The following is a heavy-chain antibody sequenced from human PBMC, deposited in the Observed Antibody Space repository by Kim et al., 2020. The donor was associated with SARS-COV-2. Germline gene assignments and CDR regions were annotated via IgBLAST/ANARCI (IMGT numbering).Heavy chain of an antibody. D-gene: IGHD3-16*01. CDR2: IYTSGST. V-gene: IGHV4-61*02. CDR3: ARDRGVWGSLDY. CDR1: GGSISSGSYY. Sequence: SETLSLTCTVSGGSISSGSYYWSWIRQPAGKGLEWIGRIYTSGSTNYNPSLKSRVTISVDTSKNQFSLKLSSVTAADTAVYYCARDRGVWGSLDYWGQGTLVTVSS. J-gene: IGHJ4*02.